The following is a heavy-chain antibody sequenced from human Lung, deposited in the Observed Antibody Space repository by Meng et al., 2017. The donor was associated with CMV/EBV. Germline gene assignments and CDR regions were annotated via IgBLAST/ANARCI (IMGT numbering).Heavy chain of an antibody. Sequence: SVKVSXMASVGTFSSYAISWVRQAPGQGLEWMGGIIPIFGTANYAQKFQGRVTITTDESTSTAYMELSSLRSEDTAVYYCARGGGVASSFGMDVWGQGTTVTVSS. CDR3: ARGGGVASSFGMDV. J-gene: IGHJ6*02. CDR2: IIPIFGTA. CDR1: VGTFSSYA. D-gene: IGHD2-15*01. V-gene: IGHV1-69*05.